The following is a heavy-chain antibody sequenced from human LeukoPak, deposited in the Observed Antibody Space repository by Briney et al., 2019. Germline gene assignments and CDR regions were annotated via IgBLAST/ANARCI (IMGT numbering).Heavy chain of an antibody. CDR1: GFTVSSNY. CDR2: IYSGGST. Sequence: PGGSLRLSCAASGFTVSSNYMSWVRQAPGKGLEWVSVIYSGGSTYYADSVKGRFTISRDNSKNTLYLQMNSLRAEDTAVYYCARDSPSYDSSGYYAYWGQGTLVTVSS. D-gene: IGHD3-22*01. J-gene: IGHJ4*02. CDR3: ARDSPSYDSSGYYAY. V-gene: IGHV3-53*01.